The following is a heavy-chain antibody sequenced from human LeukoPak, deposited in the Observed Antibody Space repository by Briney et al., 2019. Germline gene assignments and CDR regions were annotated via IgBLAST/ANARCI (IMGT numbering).Heavy chain of an antibody. V-gene: IGHV1-69*06. D-gene: IGHD2-15*01. CDR2: IIPIFGTA. CDR1: GGTFSSYA. J-gene: IGHJ6*04. Sequence: ASVKVSCKASGGTFSSYAISWVRQAPGQGLEWMGGIIPIFGTANYAQKFQGRVTITADKSTSTACMELSSLRSEDTAVYYCARDLGCSGGSCWDVWGKGTTVTVSS. CDR3: ARDLGCSGGSCWDV.